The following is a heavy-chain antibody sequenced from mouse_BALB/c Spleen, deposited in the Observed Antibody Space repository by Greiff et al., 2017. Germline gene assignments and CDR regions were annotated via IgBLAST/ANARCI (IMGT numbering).Heavy chain of an antibody. CDR1: GFSLTSYG. CDR2: IWAGGST. CDR3: AREMYGNYAWFAY. V-gene: IGHV2-9*02. D-gene: IGHD2-10*02. Sequence: QVQLQQSGPGLVAPSQSLSITCTVSGFSLTSYGVHWVRQPPGKGLEWLGVIWAGGSTNYNSALMSRLSISKDNSKSQVFLKMNSLQTDDTAMYYCAREMYGNYAWFAYWGQGTLVTVSA. J-gene: IGHJ3*01.